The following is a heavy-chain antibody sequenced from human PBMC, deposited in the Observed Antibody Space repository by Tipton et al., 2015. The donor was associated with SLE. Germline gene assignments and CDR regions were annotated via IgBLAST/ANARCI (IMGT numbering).Heavy chain of an antibody. CDR3: GRHGSTYLGDLSRVDY. Sequence: TLSLTCTVSGGSISSSYYWGWIRHSPGEGLEWIGSIYYSGSTVHNPSLKSRVTISLDASTNQFSLNLTSVTAADTAVYYCGRHGSTYLGDLSRVDYWGQGTLVTVSS. J-gene: IGHJ4*02. V-gene: IGHV4-39*07. CDR2: IYYSGST. D-gene: IGHD3-16*02. CDR1: GGSISSSYY.